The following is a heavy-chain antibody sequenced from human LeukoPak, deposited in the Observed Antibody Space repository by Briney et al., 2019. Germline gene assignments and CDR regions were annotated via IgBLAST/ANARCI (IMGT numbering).Heavy chain of an antibody. V-gene: IGHV3-21*01. CDR3: AREEGGAGLYGFDI. CDR2: ISSSSDYI. CDR1: GFTFSSYS. Sequence: GSLRLSCAASGFTFSSYSMNWVRQAPGKGPEWVSSISSSSDYIYYADSLKGRFTISRDNAKNSLYLQMNSLRAEDMAVYYCAREEGGAGLYGFDIWGQGTMVTVSS. D-gene: IGHD1-26*01. J-gene: IGHJ3*02.